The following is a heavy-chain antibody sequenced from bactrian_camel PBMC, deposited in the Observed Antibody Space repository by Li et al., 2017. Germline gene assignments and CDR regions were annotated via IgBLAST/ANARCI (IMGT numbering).Heavy chain of an antibody. J-gene: IGHJ6*01. V-gene: IGHV3S40*01. Sequence: VQLVESGGGLVQPGGSLRLSCAVSGLTRIPYYITWVRQAPGKGLEWVSAISSGGDTTYYADSVKGRFTCSRDNAKNTVYLQLNSLKTEDMAMYYCAAKQNYLNCGSWDFNYWGQGTQVTVS. CDR1: GLTRIPYY. CDR3: AAKQNYLNCGSWDFNY. CDR2: ISSGGDTT. D-gene: IGHD2*01.